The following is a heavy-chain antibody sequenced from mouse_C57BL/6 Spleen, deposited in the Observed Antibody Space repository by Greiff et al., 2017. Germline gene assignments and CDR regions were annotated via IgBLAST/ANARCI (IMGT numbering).Heavy chain of an antibody. V-gene: IGHV1-63*01. J-gene: IGHJ2*01. Sequence: VKLQESGAELVRPGTSVKMSCKASGYTFTNYWIGWAKQRPGHGLEWIGDIYPGGGYTNYNEKFKGKATLTADKSSSTAYMQFSSLTSEDSAIYYCARSSSGYDYWGQGTTLTVSS. D-gene: IGHD3-2*02. CDR3: ARSSSGYDY. CDR2: IYPGGGYT. CDR1: GYTFTNYW.